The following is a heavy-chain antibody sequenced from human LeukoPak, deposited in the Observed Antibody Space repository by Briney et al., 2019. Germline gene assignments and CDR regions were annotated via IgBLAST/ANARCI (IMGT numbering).Heavy chain of an antibody. D-gene: IGHD1-26*01. V-gene: IGHV3-30*02. J-gene: IGHJ4*02. CDR2: IRYDGSNK. CDR3: ARRVVGATSVDYFDY. Sequence: AGGSLRLSCAASGFTFSSYGMHWVRQAPGKGLEWVAFIRYDGSNKYYADSVKGRFTISRDNSKNTLSLQMNSLRAEDTAVYYCARRVVGATSVDYFDYWGQGTLVTVSS. CDR1: GFTFSSYG.